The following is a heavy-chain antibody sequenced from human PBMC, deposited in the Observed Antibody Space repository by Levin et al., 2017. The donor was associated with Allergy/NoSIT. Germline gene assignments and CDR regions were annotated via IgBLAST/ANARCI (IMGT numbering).Heavy chain of an antibody. V-gene: IGHV3-53*01. Sequence: ASVKVSCAASGFTVSSNYMSWVRQAPGKGLEWVSVIYGGGSTYYADSVKGRFTISRDSSKNTLYLQMNSLRDEDTAVYYCARSGAKKYYFDYWGQGTLVTVS. CDR1: GFTVSSNY. CDR2: IYGGGST. CDR3: ARSGAKKYYFDY. D-gene: IGHD3-10*01. J-gene: IGHJ4*02.